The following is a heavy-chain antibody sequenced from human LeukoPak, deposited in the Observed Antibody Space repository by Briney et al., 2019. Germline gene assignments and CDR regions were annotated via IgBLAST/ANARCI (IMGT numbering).Heavy chain of an antibody. D-gene: IGHD5/OR15-5a*01. CDR1: GGSVSSDNYY. CDR2: TYYTGNS. V-gene: IGHV4-61*01. J-gene: IGHJ6*02. Sequence: SETLSLTCTVSGGSVSSDNYYWTWIRQPPGKGLEWIGCTYYTGNSNYNTSLKSRVTISLDTSKNQFSLKLSSVTAADTAVYYCARDLRFPDYYGMDVWGQGTTVTVSS. CDR3: ARDLRFPDYYGMDV.